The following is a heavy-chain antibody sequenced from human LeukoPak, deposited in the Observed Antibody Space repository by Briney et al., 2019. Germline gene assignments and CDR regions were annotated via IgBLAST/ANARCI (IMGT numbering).Heavy chain of an antibody. CDR3: ARDRGVRGIMDY. CDR1: GFTLSSFT. Sequence: GSLRLSCVMSGFTLSSFTMHWVRQAPGKGLEWIGSIYHSGSTYYNPSLKSRVTISVDTSKNQFSLKLTSVTAADTAVYYCARDRGVRGIMDYWGQGILVTVSS. V-gene: IGHV4-38-2*02. D-gene: IGHD3-10*01. J-gene: IGHJ4*02. CDR2: IYHSGST.